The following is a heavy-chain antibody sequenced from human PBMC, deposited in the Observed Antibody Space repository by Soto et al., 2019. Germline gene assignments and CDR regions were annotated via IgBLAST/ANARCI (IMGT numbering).Heavy chain of an antibody. CDR1: GFTFSSYA. V-gene: IGHV3-23*01. Sequence: EVQLLESGGGLVQPGGSLRLSCAASGFTFSSYAMSWVRQAPGKGLEWVSAISGSGGSTYYADYVKARFTISRDNSKNTLDLQMNSLRAEDTAVYDCATESHIVVVTAIRHWCQGTLVTVSS. D-gene: IGHD2-21*02. CDR2: ISGSGGST. CDR3: ATESHIVVVTAIRH. J-gene: IGHJ4*02.